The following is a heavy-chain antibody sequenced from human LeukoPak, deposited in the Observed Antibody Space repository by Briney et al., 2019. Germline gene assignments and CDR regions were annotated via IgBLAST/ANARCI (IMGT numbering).Heavy chain of an antibody. CDR3: ARDAVSTTTAGGIDY. V-gene: IGHV1-18*01. CDR2: ISAYSGYT. Sequence: ASVKVSCKPSGYILPNYGISWVRQAPGQGLECMGWISAYSGYTHYAQKIQGRVTVTTEASTSTAYMELRSLTSYDTAVYYCARDAVSTTTAGGIDYWGQGTLVTVPS. CDR1: GYILPNYG. D-gene: IGHD5/OR15-5a*01. J-gene: IGHJ4*02.